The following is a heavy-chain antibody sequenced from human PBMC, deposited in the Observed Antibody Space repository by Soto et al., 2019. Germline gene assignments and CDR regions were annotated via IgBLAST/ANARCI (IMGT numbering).Heavy chain of an antibody. CDR3: ATSRISIAVAAETKHYFDY. V-gene: IGHV1-2*04. CDR2: INPNSGDT. J-gene: IGHJ4*02. D-gene: IGHD6-19*01. CDR1: GYIFTGYY. Sequence: ASVKVSCKASGYIFTGYYMHWVRQAPGQGLEWMGWINPNSGDTNYTQKFQGWVTMTRDTSISTAYMELSRLRSDDTAVYYCATSRISIAVAAETKHYFDYWGQGTLVTGYS.